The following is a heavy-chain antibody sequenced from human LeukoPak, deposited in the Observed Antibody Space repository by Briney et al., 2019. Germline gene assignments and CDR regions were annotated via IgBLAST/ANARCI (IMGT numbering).Heavy chain of an antibody. J-gene: IGHJ6*03. Sequence: PGGSLRLSCAASGFTFSNYAMHWLRQAPGKGLEYVSAISSNGGSTYYANSVKGRFTISRDNSKNTLYLQMDSLRAEDTAVYYCARDKTMVRGPFYYYYYMDVWGKGTTVTISS. CDR1: GFTFSNYA. V-gene: IGHV3-64*01. D-gene: IGHD3-10*01. CDR2: ISSNGGST. CDR3: ARDKTMVRGPFYYYYYMDV.